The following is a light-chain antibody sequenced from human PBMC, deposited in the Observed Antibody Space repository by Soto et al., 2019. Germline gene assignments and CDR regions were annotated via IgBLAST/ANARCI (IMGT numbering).Light chain of an antibody. Sequence: QAVVTQPPSASGTPGQGVTISCSGSSSNVGSNAVNWYQQLPGTAPKLLIYSRNQRPSGVPDRFSGSKSGTSASLAISGLQSEDEADYYCAAWDDSLNALVFGTGTKLTVL. CDR2: SRN. CDR1: SSNVGSNA. CDR3: AAWDDSLNALV. J-gene: IGLJ1*01. V-gene: IGLV1-44*01.